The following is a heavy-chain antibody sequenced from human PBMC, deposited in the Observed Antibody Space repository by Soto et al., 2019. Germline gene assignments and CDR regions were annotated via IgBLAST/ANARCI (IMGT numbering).Heavy chain of an antibody. V-gene: IGHV3-33*01. CDR3: ARGLLAAAGPYYGMDV. CDR2: IWYDGSNK. CDR1: GFTFSSYG. Sequence: GGSLRLSCAASGFTFSSYGVHWVRQAPGKGLEWVAVIWYDGSNKYYADSVKGRFTISRDNSKNTLYLQMNSLRAEDTAVYYCARGLLAAAGPYYGMDVWGQGTTVTVSS. J-gene: IGHJ6*02. D-gene: IGHD6-13*01.